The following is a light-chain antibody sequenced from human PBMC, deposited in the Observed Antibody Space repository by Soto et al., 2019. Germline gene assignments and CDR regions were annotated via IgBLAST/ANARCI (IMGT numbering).Light chain of an antibody. Sequence: IQMTQSPSSLSASVGDRVNITCRASQSISSYLNWYQQKPGKAPKLLIYAASSLQSGVPSRFSGSGSGTDFTLTIISLQPEDFATYYCQQSYSTPYTFGQGTKLEIK. V-gene: IGKV1-39*01. J-gene: IGKJ2*01. CDR3: QQSYSTPYT. CDR1: QSISSY. CDR2: AAS.